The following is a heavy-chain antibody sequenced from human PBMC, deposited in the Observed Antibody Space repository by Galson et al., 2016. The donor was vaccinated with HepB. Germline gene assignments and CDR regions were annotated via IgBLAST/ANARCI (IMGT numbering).Heavy chain of an antibody. D-gene: IGHD6-13*01. V-gene: IGHV5-51*01. CDR1: GYSFTTYW. Sequence: QSGAEVKKPGESLKISCKGSGYSFTTYWIDWVRQMPGKGLEWMGMIYPGDSDTRYSPSFQGQVTISADQSINTAYLQWSSLKASDTAMYYCARTVSIAAAGCADHSVQGSRVTLSA. CDR2: IYPGDSDT. CDR3: ARTVSIAAAGCADH. J-gene: IGHJ1*01.